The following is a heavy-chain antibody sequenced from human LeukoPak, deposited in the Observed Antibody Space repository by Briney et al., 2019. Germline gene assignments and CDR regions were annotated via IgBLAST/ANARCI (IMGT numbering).Heavy chain of an antibody. J-gene: IGHJ6*02. CDR3: ARYIYNSGGMDV. CDR1: GGSISSYY. V-gene: IGHV4-59*08. D-gene: IGHD6-19*01. Sequence: SETLSLTCTVSGGSISSYYWSWIRQPPGKGLEWIGYIYYTGSTNSNPSLKSRVTISVDTSKNQFSLKLSAVTAADTAIYYCARYIYNSGGMDVWGQGTTVSVSS. CDR2: IYYTGST.